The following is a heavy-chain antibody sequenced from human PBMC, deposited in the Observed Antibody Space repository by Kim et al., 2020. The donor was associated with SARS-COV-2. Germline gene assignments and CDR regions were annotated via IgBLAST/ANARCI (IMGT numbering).Heavy chain of an antibody. CDR3: ARDYFYCRSATCLSWYYFDY. D-gene: IGHD2-2*01. CDR2: IWFDGSKK. Sequence: GGSLRLSCAASGFTLSNYGMHWVRQAPGKGLEWLAVIWFDGSKKYYADSVKGRFTISRDNFKNTVYLQMNSLRAEDTAVYYCARDYFYCRSATCLSWYYFDYWGQGTLVTVSS. J-gene: IGHJ4*02. CDR1: GFTLSNYG. V-gene: IGHV3-33*01.